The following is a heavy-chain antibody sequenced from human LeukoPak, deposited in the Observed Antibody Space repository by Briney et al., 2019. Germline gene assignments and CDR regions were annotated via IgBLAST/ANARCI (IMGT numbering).Heavy chain of an antibody. V-gene: IGHV3-23*01. D-gene: IGHD2-15*01. CDR1: GFTFSSYA. CDR3: AKDFGFVVTGTVDY. Sequence: GGSLRLSCAASGFTFSSYAMSWVRQAPGKGLEWVSAISGSGGSTYYADSVKGRFTISRDNSRNTLYLQMNSLRAEDTAVYYCAKDFGFVVTGTVDYWGQGTLVTVSS. CDR2: ISGSGGST. J-gene: IGHJ4*02.